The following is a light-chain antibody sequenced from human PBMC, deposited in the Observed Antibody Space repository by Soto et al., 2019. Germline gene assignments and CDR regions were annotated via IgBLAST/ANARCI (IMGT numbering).Light chain of an antibody. V-gene: IGKV3-20*01. J-gene: IGKJ5*01. CDR3: QQYGSSPRT. Sequence: EIVLTQSPGTLSLSPGERATLSCSASQSVSSSHLAWYQQKPGQAPRLLIYGASNRATGIPDRFSGSGSGTDFTLTISRLEPEDFAVYYCQQYGSSPRTFGQGTRLEMK. CDR2: GAS. CDR1: QSVSSSH.